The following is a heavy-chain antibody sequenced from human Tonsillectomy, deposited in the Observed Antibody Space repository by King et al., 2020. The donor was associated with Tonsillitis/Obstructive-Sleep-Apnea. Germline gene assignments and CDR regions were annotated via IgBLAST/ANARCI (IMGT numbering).Heavy chain of an antibody. V-gene: IGHV4-4*07. D-gene: IGHD6-6*01. CDR3: AREKGFGSSSFPDY. CDR2: IYTSGST. J-gene: IGHJ4*02. Sequence: QLQESDPGLVKPSETLSLTCSVSGGSMSNYYWSWIRQPAGKGLEWIGHIYTSGSTKYNPSLQSRVTMSLDMSKNQFSLKLNSVTAADTAVYYCAREKGFGSSSFPDYWGQGTLVTVSS. CDR1: GGSMSNYY.